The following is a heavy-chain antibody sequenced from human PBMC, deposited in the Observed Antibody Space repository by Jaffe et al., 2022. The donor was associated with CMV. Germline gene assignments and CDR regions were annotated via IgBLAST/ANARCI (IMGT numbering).Heavy chain of an antibody. CDR3: ARDLENYDYVWGSYSLDY. CDR1: GFTFSSYG. Sequence: QVQLVESGGGVVQPGRSLRLSCAASGFTFSSYGMHWVRQAPGKGLEWVAVIWYDGSNKYYADSVKGRFTISRDNSKNTLYLQMNSLRAEDTAVYYCARDLENYDYVWGSYSLDYWGQGTLVTVSS. CDR2: IWYDGSNK. D-gene: IGHD3-16*01. J-gene: IGHJ4*02. V-gene: IGHV3-33*01.